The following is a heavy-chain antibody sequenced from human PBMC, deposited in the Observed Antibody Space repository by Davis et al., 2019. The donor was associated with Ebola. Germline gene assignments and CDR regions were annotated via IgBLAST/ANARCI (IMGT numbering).Heavy chain of an antibody. CDR3: VTNSTSSGFDN. V-gene: IGHV4-61*09. CDR1: NGSIFSGSYY. J-gene: IGHJ4*02. D-gene: IGHD6-6*01. CDR2: AYVSGGT. Sequence: PSETLSLTCTVSNGSIFSGSYYWTWVRQPAGKGLEWVGQAYVSGGTNYNPSLKSRVTISVDTSKNQFSLNLRSVTAADTALYYCVTNSTSSGFDNWGQGILVTVSS.